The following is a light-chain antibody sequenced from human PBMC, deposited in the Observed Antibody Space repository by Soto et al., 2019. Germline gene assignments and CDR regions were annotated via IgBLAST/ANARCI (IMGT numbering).Light chain of an antibody. CDR1: QHIRND. J-gene: IGKJ1*01. V-gene: IGKV1-6*01. Sequence: AIRMTQSPSSLSASVGDRVTITCRATQHIRNDLGWYQQKPGRATKLLIYSSSTLQSGVPSRFNGSGSGTDFTLSISSLQPEDFATYYCLQDYAFPWTFGQGTNVEVK. CDR3: LQDYAFPWT. CDR2: SSS.